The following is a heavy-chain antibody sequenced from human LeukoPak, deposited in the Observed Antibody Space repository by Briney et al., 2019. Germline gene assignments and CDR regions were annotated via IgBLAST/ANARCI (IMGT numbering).Heavy chain of an antibody. CDR1: GFTFSSYA. Sequence: GGSLRLSCAASGFTFSSYAMSWVRQAPGKGLEWVSAISGSGGSTYYADSVKGRFTISRDNSKNTLYLQMNSLRAEDTAVYYCAKKEVAGTFLLYYYGMDVWGQGTTVTVFS. D-gene: IGHD6-19*01. J-gene: IGHJ6*02. CDR2: ISGSGGST. CDR3: AKKEVAGTFLLYYYGMDV. V-gene: IGHV3-23*01.